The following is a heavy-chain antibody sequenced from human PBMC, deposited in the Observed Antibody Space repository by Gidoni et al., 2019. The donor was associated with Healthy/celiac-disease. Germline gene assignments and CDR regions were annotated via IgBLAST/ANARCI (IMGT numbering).Heavy chain of an antibody. D-gene: IGHD1-26*01. CDR2: ISWNSGSI. CDR3: AKDMWLVGATSLDY. J-gene: IGHJ4*02. CDR1: GFTFADYA. Sequence: EVQLVESGGGLVQPGRSLRLSCAASGFTFADYAMHWVRQAPGKGLEWVSGISWNSGSIGYADSVKGRFTISRDNAKNSLYLQMNSLRAEDTALYYCAKDMWLVGATSLDYWGQGTLVTVSS. V-gene: IGHV3-9*01.